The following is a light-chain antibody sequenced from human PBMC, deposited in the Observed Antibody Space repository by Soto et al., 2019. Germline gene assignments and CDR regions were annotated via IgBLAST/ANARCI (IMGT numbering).Light chain of an antibody. J-gene: IGKJ5*01. CDR1: QGISSY. CDR2: AAS. V-gene: IGKV1-8*01. Sequence: ILMTQSQSSLSASTGDRVTITCRASQGISSYLAWYQQKPGKAPKLLIYAASTLQSGVPSRFSGSGSGTDFTLTISCLQSEDFATYYCQQYYSYPITCGQGTRWRL. CDR3: QQYYSYPIT.